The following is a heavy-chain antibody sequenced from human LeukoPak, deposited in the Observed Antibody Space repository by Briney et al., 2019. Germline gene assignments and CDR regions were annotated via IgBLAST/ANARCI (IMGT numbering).Heavy chain of an antibody. V-gene: IGHV3-11*01. CDR1: GFTFSDYY. CDR3: ARGKAYCGGDCNWFDP. CDR2: ISTSGSTI. D-gene: IGHD2-21*02. Sequence: GGSLRLSCAASGFTFSDYYMTWIRQGPGKGLEWVSYISTSGSTIYYADSVKGLFTISRDNAKNSRYLQMTILRADATAVSDCARGKAYCGGDCNWFDPWGKGTLVTVSS. J-gene: IGHJ5*02.